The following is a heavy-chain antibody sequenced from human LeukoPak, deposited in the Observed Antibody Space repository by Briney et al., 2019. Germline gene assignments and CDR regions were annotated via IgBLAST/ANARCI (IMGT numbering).Heavy chain of an antibody. CDR1: GFTFDDYA. CDR2: INWKSGSI. V-gene: IGHV3-9*01. Sequence: GRSLRLSCAASGFTFDDYAMHWVRQTLGKGLEWVSSINWKSGSIGYADSVKGRFTISRDNAKNSLYLQMNSLRPEDTAFYYCAKDKGSGWSGIDYWGQGTLVTVSS. CDR3: AKDKGSGWSGIDY. J-gene: IGHJ4*02. D-gene: IGHD6-19*01.